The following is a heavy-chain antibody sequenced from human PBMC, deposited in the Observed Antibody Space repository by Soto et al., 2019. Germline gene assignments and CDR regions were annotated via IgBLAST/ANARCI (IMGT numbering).Heavy chain of an antibody. CDR2: IWASGTAK. D-gene: IGHD3-10*01. V-gene: IGHV3-33*01. CDR1: GFALSTYA. J-gene: IGHJ5*02. Sequence: QVQLVESGGGVVQPGGSLRLSCAASGFALSTYAMQWVRQAPGKGLEWVTCIWASGTAKYNADPMQGRFIISRDISKNMLYLEINSVRAEDTAVYYCARSGGSGTYPHWFDTWGQGTLVTVSS. CDR3: ARSGGSGTYPHWFDT.